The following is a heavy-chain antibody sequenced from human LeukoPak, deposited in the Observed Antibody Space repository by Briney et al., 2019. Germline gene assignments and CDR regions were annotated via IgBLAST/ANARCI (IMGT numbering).Heavy chain of an antibody. V-gene: IGHV4-59*01. CDR1: GGSISSYY. J-gene: IGHJ5*02. CDR2: IYYSGST. D-gene: IGHD4-11*01. Sequence: SETLSLTCTVSGGSISSYYWSWIRQPPGKGLEWIGYIYYSGSTNYNPSLKSRVSISVDTSKNQFSLKLSSVTAADTVVYYCARAQITTSGSNWFDPWGQGTLVTVSS. CDR3: ARAQITTSGSNWFDP.